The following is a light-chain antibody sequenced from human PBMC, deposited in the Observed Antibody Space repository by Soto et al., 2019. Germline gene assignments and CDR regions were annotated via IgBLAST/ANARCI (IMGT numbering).Light chain of an antibody. V-gene: IGKV3-11*01. J-gene: IGKJ5*01. CDR2: GAS. CDR1: HSVSRTY. CDR3: QQRSNWPIT. Sequence: EIVLTQSPGTLSLSPGERATLSCRASHSVSRTYLAWYQQKPGQAPRLLIYGASTRATSTPARFSGSGSGTDFTLTISSLEPEDFAVYYCQQRSNWPITFGQGTRLEIK.